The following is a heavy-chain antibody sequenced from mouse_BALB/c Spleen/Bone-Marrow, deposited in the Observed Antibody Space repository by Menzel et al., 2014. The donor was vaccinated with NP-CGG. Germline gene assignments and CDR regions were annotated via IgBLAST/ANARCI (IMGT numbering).Heavy chain of an antibody. Sequence: VQLKDSGAELVKPGDSVKLSCTASGFTIKDTSMHWVKQRPEKGLEWIGRIDPATGNTKYDQKFKGKATITADTSSNTADLQLSSLTSEDTSGYYGARLYAFAYWGQGTLVTVSS. CDR3: ARLYAFAY. CDR1: GFTIKDTS. CDR2: IDPATGNT. V-gene: IGHV14-3*02. D-gene: IGHD2-14*01. J-gene: IGHJ3*01.